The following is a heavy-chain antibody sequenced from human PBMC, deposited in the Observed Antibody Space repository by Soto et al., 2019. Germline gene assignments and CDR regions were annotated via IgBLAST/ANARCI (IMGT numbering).Heavy chain of an antibody. D-gene: IGHD3-16*01. J-gene: IGHJ4*02. CDR2: INHSGST. Sequence: SETLSLTCAVYGGSFSGYYWSWIRQPPGKGLEWIGEINHSGSTNYNPSLKSRVTISVDTSKNQFSLKLSSVTAADTAVYYCARGKFRGVMFGYFDYWGQGTLVTVSS. CDR3: ARGKFRGVMFGYFDY. CDR1: GGSFSGYY. V-gene: IGHV4-34*01.